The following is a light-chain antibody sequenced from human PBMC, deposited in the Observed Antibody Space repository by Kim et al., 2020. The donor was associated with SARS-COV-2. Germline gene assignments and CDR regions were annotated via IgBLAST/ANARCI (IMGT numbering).Light chain of an antibody. V-gene: IGLV3-19*01. Sequence: SSELTQDPAVSVALGQTIRITCQGDNLRTYSASWYQQKPGQAPVLVIFAKNNRPSGIPDRFSGSSSGNTASLTITGAQAEDEADYYCNSRDSSGNLLVFGGGTQLTVL. J-gene: IGLJ2*01. CDR1: NLRTYS. CDR3: NSRDSSGNLLV. CDR2: AKN.